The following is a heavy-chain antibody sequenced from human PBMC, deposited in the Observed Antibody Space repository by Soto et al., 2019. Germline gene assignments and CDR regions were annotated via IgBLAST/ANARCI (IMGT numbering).Heavy chain of an antibody. CDR1: GFTFSSYA. J-gene: IGHJ6*02. CDR2: ISGSGGST. V-gene: IGHV3-23*01. CDR3: AKDEIPDYDFWSGYYMYYYYGMDV. Sequence: GGSLRLSCAASGFTFSSYAMSWVRQAPGKGLEWVSAISGSGGSTYYADSVKGRFTISRDNSKNTLYLQMNSLRAEDTAVYYCAKDEIPDYDFWSGYYMYYYYGMDVWGQGTTVTVSS. D-gene: IGHD3-3*01.